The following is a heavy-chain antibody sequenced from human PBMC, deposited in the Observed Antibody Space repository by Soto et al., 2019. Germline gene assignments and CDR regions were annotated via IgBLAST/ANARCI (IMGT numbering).Heavy chain of an antibody. CDR1: GFTLSVSA. CDR2: IRTKANSDAT. Sequence: EVQLVESGGGLVQPGGSLKLSCAASGFTLSVSAMHWVRQASGKGLEWVGRIRTKANSDATAYAASVKGRFTISRDDSKNTALLQMNSLKTEDTAVYYCTLDFAGDYWGQGTLVTVSS. V-gene: IGHV3-73*02. J-gene: IGHJ4*02. CDR3: TLDFAGDY.